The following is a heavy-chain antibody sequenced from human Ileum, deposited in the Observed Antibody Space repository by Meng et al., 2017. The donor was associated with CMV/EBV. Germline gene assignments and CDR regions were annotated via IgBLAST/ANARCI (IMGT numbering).Heavy chain of an antibody. D-gene: IGHD5-18*01. CDR2: IRYDGSNK. Sequence: GESLKISCAASGFTFSSYGMHWVRQAPGKGLEWVAFIRYDGSNKYYADSVKGRFTISRDNSKNTLFLQMNDLRAEDTAVYFCARDRSSGFSYGTYFYYYGMDVWGQGATVTVSS. V-gene: IGHV3-30*02. CDR3: ARDRSSGFSYGTYFYYYGMDV. J-gene: IGHJ6*02. CDR1: GFTFSSYG.